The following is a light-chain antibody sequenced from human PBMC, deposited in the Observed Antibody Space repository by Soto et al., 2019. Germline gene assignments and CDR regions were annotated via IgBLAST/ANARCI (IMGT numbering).Light chain of an antibody. J-gene: IGKJ1*01. CDR2: AAS. Sequence: DIQMTQSPSSLSASVGDRVTITCRASQSMSSYLNWYQQKPGKAPKLLIYAASSLQSGVPSRFSGSGSGTDFTLTISSLQPEDFATYYCQQIYSTPWTFGQGTKVEIK. V-gene: IGKV1-39*01. CDR1: QSMSSY. CDR3: QQIYSTPWT.